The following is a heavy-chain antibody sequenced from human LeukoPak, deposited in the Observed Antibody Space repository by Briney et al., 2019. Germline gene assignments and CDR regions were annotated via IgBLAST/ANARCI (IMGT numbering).Heavy chain of an antibody. V-gene: IGHV3-7*01. CDR1: GFTFSSYW. CDR2: IKEEGSEK. Sequence: GGSLRLSCAVSGFTFSSYWMSWVRQAPGKGLEWVASIKEEGSEKHYVDSVKGRFTISRDNAKNSLYLQMNSLRAEDTAVYYCARELLGIWFDPWGQGTLVTVSS. D-gene: IGHD7-27*01. CDR3: ARELLGIWFDP. J-gene: IGHJ5*02.